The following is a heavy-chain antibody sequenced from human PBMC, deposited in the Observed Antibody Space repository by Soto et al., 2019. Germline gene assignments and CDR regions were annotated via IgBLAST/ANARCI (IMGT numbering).Heavy chain of an antibody. CDR1: GGSFSGYY. D-gene: IGHD3-3*01. Sequence: SETLSLTCAVYGGSFSGYYWSWIRQPPGKGLEWIGEINHSGSTNHNPSLKSRVTISVDTSKNQFSLKLSSVTAADTAVYYCARKPDDFWSRYYYYGMDVWGQGTTVTVSS. J-gene: IGHJ6*02. CDR3: ARKPDDFWSRYYYYGMDV. V-gene: IGHV4-34*01. CDR2: INHSGST.